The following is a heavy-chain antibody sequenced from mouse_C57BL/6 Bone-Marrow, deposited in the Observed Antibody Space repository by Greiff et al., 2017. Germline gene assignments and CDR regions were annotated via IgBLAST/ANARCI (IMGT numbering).Heavy chain of an antibody. J-gene: IGHJ2*01. Sequence: VKLVEPGAELVKPGASVKLSCKASGYTFTSYWMHWVKQRPGQGLEWIGYINPSSGYTKYNQKFKDKATLTADKSSSTAYMQLSSLSSEDSAVYYCARETIYYYGSSYEEDYFDYWGQGTTLTVSS. CDR2: INPSSGYT. CDR1: GYTFTSYW. V-gene: IGHV1-7*01. D-gene: IGHD1-1*01. CDR3: ARETIYYYGSSYEEDYFDY.